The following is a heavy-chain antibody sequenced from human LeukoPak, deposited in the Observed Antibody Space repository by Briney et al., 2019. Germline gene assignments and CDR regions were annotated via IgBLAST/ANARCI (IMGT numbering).Heavy chain of an antibody. D-gene: IGHD6-19*01. CDR2: ISWNSGSI. Sequence: GRSLRLSCAASGFTFDDYAMHWVRQAPGKGLEWVSGISWNSGSIGYADSVKGRFTISRDNAKNSLYLQMNSLGAEDMALYYCAKDRGSGWYELDYWGQGTLVTVSS. CDR1: GFTFDDYA. CDR3: AKDRGSGWYELDY. V-gene: IGHV3-9*03. J-gene: IGHJ4*02.